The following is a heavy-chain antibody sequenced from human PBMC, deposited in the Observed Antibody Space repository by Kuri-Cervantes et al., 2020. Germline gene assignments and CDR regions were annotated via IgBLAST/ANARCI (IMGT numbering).Heavy chain of an antibody. V-gene: IGHV4-4*02. D-gene: IGHD2-15*01. CDR1: GGSISSSNW. CDR3: ARVVAALDY. J-gene: IGHJ4*02. Sequence: GSLRPSFAVPGGSISSSNWWRWVRQPPGKGLEWIGYTYYSGSTYYNPSLKSLVTISVDTSKNQFSLKLSSVTAADTAVYYCARVVAALDYWGQGTLVAVSS. CDR2: TYYSGST.